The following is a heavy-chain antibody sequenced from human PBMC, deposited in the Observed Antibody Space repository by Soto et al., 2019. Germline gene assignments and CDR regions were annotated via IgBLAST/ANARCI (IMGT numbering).Heavy chain of an antibody. CDR3: TRAVVVPAAAAKFFGYYYYYMDV. D-gene: IGHD2-2*01. V-gene: IGHV3-49*03. Sequence: PGGSLRLSGTASGFTVGDYAMSWFRQAPGKGLEWVGFIRSKAYGGTTEYAASVKGRFTISRDDSKSIAYLQMNSLKTEDTAVYYCTRAVVVPAAAAKFFGYYYYYMDVLGKGTTVTVFS. J-gene: IGHJ6*03. CDR2: IRSKAYGGTT. CDR1: GFTVGDYA.